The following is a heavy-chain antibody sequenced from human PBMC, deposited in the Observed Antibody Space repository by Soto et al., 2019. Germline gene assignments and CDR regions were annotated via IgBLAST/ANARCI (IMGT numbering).Heavy chain of an antibody. CDR1: GYTFTSYY. D-gene: IGHD3-3*01. Sequence: GASVKVSCKASGYTFTSYYMHWVRQAPGQGLEWMGIINPSGGSTSYAQKFQGRVTMTRDTSTSTVYMELSSLRSEDTAVYYCAGGGVTDPGERFLEWLSPGYYYYGMDVWGQGTTVTVSS. V-gene: IGHV1-46*01. J-gene: IGHJ6*02. CDR2: INPSGGST. CDR3: AGGGVTDPGERFLEWLSPGYYYYGMDV.